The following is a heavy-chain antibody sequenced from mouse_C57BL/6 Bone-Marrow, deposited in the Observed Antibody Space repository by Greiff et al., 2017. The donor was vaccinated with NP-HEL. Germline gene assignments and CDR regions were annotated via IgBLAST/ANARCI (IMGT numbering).Heavy chain of an antibody. CDR1: GYTFTSYW. D-gene: IGHD2-3*01. CDR2: IDPNSGGT. CDR3: ASSYDGYSYYYAMDY. V-gene: IGHV1-72*01. J-gene: IGHJ4*01. Sequence: SCKASGYTFTSYWMHWVKQRPGRGLEWIGRIDPNSGGTKYNEKFKSKATLTVDKPSSTAYMQLSSLTSEDSAVYYCASSYDGYSYYYAMDYWGQGTSVTVSS.